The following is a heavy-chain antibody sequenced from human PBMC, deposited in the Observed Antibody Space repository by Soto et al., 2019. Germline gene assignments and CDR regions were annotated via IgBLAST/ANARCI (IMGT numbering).Heavy chain of an antibody. V-gene: IGHV4-34*01. CDR3: ATTGSGSFYNWFDP. CDR1: GGSFSGHY. D-gene: IGHD6-13*01. Sequence: SETLSIPRAVLGGSFSGHYWSLFRQPPGKGLEWIGEINHSGSTNYNPSLKSRVTISVDTSKNQFSLKLSSVTAADTAVYYCATTGSGSFYNWFDPWGQGTLVT. J-gene: IGHJ5*02. CDR2: INHSGST.